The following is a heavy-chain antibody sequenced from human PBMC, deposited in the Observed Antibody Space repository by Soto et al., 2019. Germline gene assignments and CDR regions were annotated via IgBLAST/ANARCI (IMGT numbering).Heavy chain of an antibody. D-gene: IGHD3-10*01. CDR1: GFTFSSYA. Sequence: PGGSLRLSCAASGFTFSSYAIHWVRQAPGKGLEWVTIISKDGNSKHYAGSVKGRFTISRDNSKNTLFLQMNSLRADDTAVYYCARDPQGSYCYIDYWGQGTPVTVSS. CDR3: ARDPQGSYCYIDY. J-gene: IGHJ4*02. CDR2: ISKDGNSK. V-gene: IGHV3-30-3*01.